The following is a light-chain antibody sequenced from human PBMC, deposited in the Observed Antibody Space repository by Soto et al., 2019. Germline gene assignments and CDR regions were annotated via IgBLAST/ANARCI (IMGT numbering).Light chain of an antibody. Sequence: DIPMTQSPSTLSASVGDRVSITCRASQSISAWLAWYQERPGKAPQLLLYKASSLQSGVSSRYSGSGSGTDFTLPITNLQPDDSVTHYAQRYDNYPWTVGQGTKLEIK. V-gene: IGKV1-5*03. J-gene: IGKJ1*01. CDR3: QRYDNYPWT. CDR1: QSISAW. CDR2: KAS.